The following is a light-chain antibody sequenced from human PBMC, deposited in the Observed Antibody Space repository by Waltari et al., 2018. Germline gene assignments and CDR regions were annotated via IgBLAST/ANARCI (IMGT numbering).Light chain of an antibody. CDR1: NIGTYS. Sequence: SPVVTQPPSVSVAPGETATITCGGDNIGTYSVHWYQQKAGQAPGLVIFYDRDRPSGIPDRFSGSNSGNTATLTISRVEAGDEARYYCHVWHPHVDPGVFGTGTEVTVL. CDR3: HVWHPHVDPGV. J-gene: IGLJ1*01. CDR2: YDR. V-gene: IGLV3-21*04.